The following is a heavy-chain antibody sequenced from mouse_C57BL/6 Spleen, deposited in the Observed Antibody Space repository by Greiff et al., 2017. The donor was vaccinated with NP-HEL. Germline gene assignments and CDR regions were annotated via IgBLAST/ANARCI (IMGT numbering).Heavy chain of an antibody. V-gene: IGHV1-42*01. CDR3: ASGRMDY. CDR2: INPSTGGT. J-gene: IGHJ4*01. D-gene: IGHD3-1*01. CDR1: GYSFTGYY. Sequence: EVQLQQSGPELVKPGASVKISCKASGYSFTGYYMNWVKQSPEKSLEWIGEINPSTGGTTYNQKFKAKATLTVDKSSSTAYMQLKSLTSEDSAVYYCASGRMDYWGQGTSVTVSS.